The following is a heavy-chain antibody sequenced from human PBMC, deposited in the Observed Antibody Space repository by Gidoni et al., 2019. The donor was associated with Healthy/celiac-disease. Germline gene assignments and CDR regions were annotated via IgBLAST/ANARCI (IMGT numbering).Heavy chain of an antibody. V-gene: IGHV1-58*02. J-gene: IGHJ2*01. Sequence: QMQLVQSGPEVKKPGTSVKVSCKASGFTFTSSAMQWVRQALGQRLEWIGWIFVGIGNTNDAQKFQERVTITRDMSTSTAYMELSSLRSEDTAVYYCAADSSGWTERHFDLWGRGTLVTVSS. CDR1: GFTFTSSA. D-gene: IGHD6-19*01. CDR2: IFVGIGNT. CDR3: AADSSGWTERHFDL.